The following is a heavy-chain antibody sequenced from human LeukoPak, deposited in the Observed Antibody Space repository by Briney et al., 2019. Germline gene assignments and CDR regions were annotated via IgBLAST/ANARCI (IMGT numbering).Heavy chain of an antibody. Sequence: ASVTVSCKASGYTFTGYYMHWVRQAPGQGLEWMGWINPNSGGTNYAQKFQGRVTMTRDTSISTAYMELSRLRSDDTTVYYCARDPASMPHPADYYSYMDGWGKGTTVTVSS. CDR3: ARDPASMPHPADYYSYMDG. D-gene: IGHD2-2*01. CDR2: INPNSGGT. J-gene: IGHJ6*03. V-gene: IGHV1-2*02. CDR1: GYTFTGYY.